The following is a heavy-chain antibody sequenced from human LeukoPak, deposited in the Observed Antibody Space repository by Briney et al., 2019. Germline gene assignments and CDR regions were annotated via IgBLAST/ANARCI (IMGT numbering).Heavy chain of an antibody. Sequence: PGGSLRLSCEASGFTFSSYGMHWVRQAPSKGLEWVAFIRYDGSSKYYADSVKGRFTISRDNSKNTLYLQMNSLRAEDTAVYYCARPAGFLTGSWGQGTLVTVSS. V-gene: IGHV3-30*02. CDR3: ARPAGFLTGS. CDR2: IRYDGSSK. D-gene: IGHD3-9*01. J-gene: IGHJ5*02. CDR1: GFTFSSYG.